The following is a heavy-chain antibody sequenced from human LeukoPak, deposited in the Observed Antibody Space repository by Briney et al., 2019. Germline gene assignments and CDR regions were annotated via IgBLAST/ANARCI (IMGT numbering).Heavy chain of an antibody. V-gene: IGHV4-34*01. Sequence: SETLSLTCAVYGGSFSGYYWSWIRQPPGKGLEWIGEIHHSGSTNYNPSLKSRVTISVDTSKNQFSLKLSSVTAADTAVYYCARRASRYYGSGSYYKCYFDYWGQGTLVTVSS. CDR3: ARRASRYYGSGSYYKCYFDY. CDR1: GGSFSGYY. D-gene: IGHD3-10*01. CDR2: IHHSGST. J-gene: IGHJ4*02.